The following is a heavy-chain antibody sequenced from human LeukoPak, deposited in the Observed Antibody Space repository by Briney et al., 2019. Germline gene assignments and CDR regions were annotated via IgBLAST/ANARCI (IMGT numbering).Heavy chain of an antibody. D-gene: IGHD6-13*01. J-gene: IGHJ4*02. V-gene: IGHV1-2*02. Sequence: ASVKVSCKASGYTFTGYYMHWVRQAPGQGLEWMGWIYPNSGGTNYAQKFQGRVTMTRDTSISTAYMELSRLRSDDTAVYYCARDAPRIAAAGHGDYWGQGTLVTVSS. CDR1: GYTFTGYY. CDR3: ARDAPRIAAAGHGDY. CDR2: IYPNSGGT.